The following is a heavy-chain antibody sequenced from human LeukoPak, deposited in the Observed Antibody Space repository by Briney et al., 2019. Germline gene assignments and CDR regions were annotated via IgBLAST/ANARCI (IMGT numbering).Heavy chain of an antibody. V-gene: IGHV1-18*01. CDR2: ISVQNGNT. J-gene: IGHJ4*02. CDR3: ARDYFGLGSYFGTGDY. CDR1: GYTFDEYG. Sequence: ASVKVSCKASGYTFDEYGINWMRQAPGQGLEWMGWISVQNGNTKYAQNVQGRVTMTTDTSTETAYMELRTLRSDDTAVYYCARDYFGLGSYFGTGDYWGQGTLVTVSS. D-gene: IGHD3-10*01.